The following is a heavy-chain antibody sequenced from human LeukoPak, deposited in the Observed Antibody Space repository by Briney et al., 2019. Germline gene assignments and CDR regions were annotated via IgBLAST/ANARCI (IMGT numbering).Heavy chain of an antibody. CDR3: ARDRICSGGSCYSHWFDP. CDR2: ISTGSSYI. CDR1: GFTFNMYT. D-gene: IGHD2-15*01. V-gene: IGHV3-21*01. J-gene: IGHJ5*02. Sequence: GGSLRLSCAASGFTFNMYTMNWVRQAPGKGLEWVSSISTGSSYIYYADSVKGRFTISRDNAKNSLYLQMNSLRAEDTAVYYCARDRICSGGSCYSHWFDPWGQGTLVTVSS.